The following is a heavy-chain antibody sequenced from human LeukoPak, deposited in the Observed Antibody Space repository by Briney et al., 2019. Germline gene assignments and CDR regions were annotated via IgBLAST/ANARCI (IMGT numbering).Heavy chain of an antibody. CDR2: IYPGDSDT. V-gene: IGHV5-51*01. J-gene: IGHJ4*02. D-gene: IGHD1-26*01. CDR1: GYSFTSFW. Sequence: GESLKISCKGSGYSFTSFWIAWVRQMPGKGLEWMGIIYPGDSDTRYSPSFEGQVTFSADKSISTAYLQWSSLKASDTAMYYCARGRYSGTYLSYFDYWAQGTLVTVS. CDR3: ARGRYSGTYLSYFDY.